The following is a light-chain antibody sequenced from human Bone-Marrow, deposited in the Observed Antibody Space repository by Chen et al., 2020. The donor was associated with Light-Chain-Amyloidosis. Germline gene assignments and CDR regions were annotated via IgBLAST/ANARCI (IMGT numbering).Light chain of an antibody. Sequence: SYELTQPPSVSVSPGQTARITCSGDDLPTKYAYWYQQKPGQAPVLVIHKDTERPSGISERFSASSSGATATLTISGVQAEDEADDHCQSADSSGTYEVIFGGGTKLTVL. CDR2: KDT. CDR3: QSADSSGTYEVI. V-gene: IGLV3-25*03. CDR1: DLPTKY. J-gene: IGLJ2*01.